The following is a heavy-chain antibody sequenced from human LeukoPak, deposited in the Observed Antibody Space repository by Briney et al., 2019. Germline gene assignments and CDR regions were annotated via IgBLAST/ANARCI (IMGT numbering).Heavy chain of an antibody. J-gene: IGHJ5*02. Sequence: ASVKVSCKASGYTFTSYGISWVRQAPGQGLEWMGWISAYDGDTNYAQELQGRLTMTTDTSTSTAYMELRSLRSDDPAVYYCARDYHYFDSSDWEDCFAPWGQGTLVAVSS. V-gene: IGHV1-18*01. CDR1: GYTFTSYG. CDR3: ARDYHYFDSSDWEDCFAP. CDR2: ISAYDGDT. D-gene: IGHD3-22*01.